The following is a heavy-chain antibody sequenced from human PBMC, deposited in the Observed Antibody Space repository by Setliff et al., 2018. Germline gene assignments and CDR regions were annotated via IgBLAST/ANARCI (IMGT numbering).Heavy chain of an antibody. Sequence: SETLSLTCAAYGGTFSDYHWTWIRQSPEKGLEWIGEINHRGSTNYNPSLKSRVTISIDTSKDQFSLKLIPMTAADTAVYYCARGRNIAARLLDSWGQGTLVTVSS. CDR1: GGTFSDYH. J-gene: IGHJ4*02. D-gene: IGHD6-6*01. V-gene: IGHV4-34*01. CDR2: INHRGST. CDR3: ARGRNIAARLLDS.